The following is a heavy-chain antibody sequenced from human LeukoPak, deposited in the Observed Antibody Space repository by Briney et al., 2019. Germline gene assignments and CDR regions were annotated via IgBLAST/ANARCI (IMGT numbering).Heavy chain of an antibody. J-gene: IGHJ4*02. CDR2: IWYDGSNK. CDR3: ARWGTPTVTLDY. D-gene: IGHD4-17*01. CDR1: GFTFSSYG. Sequence: PGRSLRLSCAASGFTFSSYGMHWVRQAPGKGLEWVAVIWYDGSNKYYADSVKGRFTISRDNSKNTLYLQMNSPRAEDTAVYYCARWGTPTVTLDYWGQGTLVTVSS. V-gene: IGHV3-33*01.